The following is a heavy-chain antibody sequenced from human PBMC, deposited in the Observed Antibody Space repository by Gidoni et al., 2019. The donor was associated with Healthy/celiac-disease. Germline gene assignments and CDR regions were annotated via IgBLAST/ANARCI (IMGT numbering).Heavy chain of an antibody. D-gene: IGHD5-18*01. CDR3: ARARGPVDTAMARFDP. CDR1: GGSSSSGGYS. J-gene: IGHJ5*02. CDR2: IYHSGST. Sequence: LQLQESGAGLVHPAQTLSPTCAVSGGSSSSGGYSWRWIRQPPGKGLEWIGYIYHSGSTYYNPSLKSRVTISVVTSKNQFSLKLSSVTAADTAVYYCARARGPVDTAMARFDPWGQGTLVTVSS. V-gene: IGHV4-30-2*01.